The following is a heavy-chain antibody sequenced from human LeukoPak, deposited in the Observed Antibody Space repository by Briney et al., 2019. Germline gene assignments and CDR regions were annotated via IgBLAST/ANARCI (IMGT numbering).Heavy chain of an antibody. Sequence: TSETLSLTCTVSGGSISSYYWSWIRQPAGKGLEWLGRIYTSGSTNYNPSLKSRVTMSVDTSKNQFSLKLSSVTAADTAVYYCAREGSDYYGSGSYYRSYYYYMDVWGKGTTVTISS. CDR2: IYTSGST. V-gene: IGHV4-4*07. CDR3: AREGSDYYGSGSYYRSYYYYMDV. CDR1: GGSISSYY. D-gene: IGHD3-10*01. J-gene: IGHJ6*03.